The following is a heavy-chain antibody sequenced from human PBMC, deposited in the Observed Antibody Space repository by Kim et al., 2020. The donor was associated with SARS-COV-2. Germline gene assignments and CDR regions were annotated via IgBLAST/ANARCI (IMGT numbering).Heavy chain of an antibody. J-gene: IGHJ3*02. V-gene: IGHV4-4*07. Sequence: SETLSLTCTVSGGSINNYYWTWIRQPAGKGLEWIGRLYTSGTTNYNPSLKSRVALSVDTSQNQFSLRLTSVTAADTAVYYCARGLKYGVYLDHALDIWGQGLLVTVSS. D-gene: IGHD2-8*01. CDR1: GGSINNYY. CDR3: ARGLKYGVYLDHALDI. CDR2: LYTSGTT.